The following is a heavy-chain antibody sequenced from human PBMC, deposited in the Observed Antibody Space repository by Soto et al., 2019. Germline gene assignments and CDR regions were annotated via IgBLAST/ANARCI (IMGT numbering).Heavy chain of an antibody. V-gene: IGHV4-34*01. CDR1: GGSFSGYY. J-gene: IGHJ6*03. CDR2: INHSGST. CDR3: ARAPRKKDYYYMDV. Sequence: SETLSLTCAVYGGSFSGYYWSWIRQPPGKGLEWIGEINHSGSTDYNPSLKSRVTISVDTSKNQFSLKLSSVTAADTAVYYCARAPRKKDYYYMDVWGKGTTVTVSS.